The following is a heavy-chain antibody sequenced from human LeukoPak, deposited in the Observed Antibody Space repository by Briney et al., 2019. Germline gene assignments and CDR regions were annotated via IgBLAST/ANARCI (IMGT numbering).Heavy chain of an antibody. Sequence: PGGSLRLSCAASGFTLSSYAMHWVRQAPGKGLEWVAVISYDGSNKYYADSVKGRFTISRDNSKNTLYLQMNSLRAEDTAVYYCARFGGSYYGSGSYYPFDYWGQGTLVTVSS. CDR3: ARFGGSYYGSGSYYPFDY. D-gene: IGHD3-10*01. CDR2: ISYDGSNK. CDR1: GFTLSSYA. V-gene: IGHV3-30-3*01. J-gene: IGHJ4*02.